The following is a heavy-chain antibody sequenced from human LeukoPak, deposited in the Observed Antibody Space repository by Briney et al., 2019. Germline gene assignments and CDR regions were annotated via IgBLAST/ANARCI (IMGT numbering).Heavy chain of an antibody. CDR1: GGSISSSSYY. J-gene: IGHJ4*02. V-gene: IGHV4-39*07. D-gene: IGHD6-13*01. CDR2: IYYSGST. Sequence: SETLSLTCTVSGGSISSSSYYWGWIRQPPGKGLEWIGSIYYSGSTYYNPSLKSRVTISVDRSKNQFSLKLSSVTAADTAVYYCAGSARVAAAGSYYFDYWGQGTLVTVSS. CDR3: AGSARVAAAGSYYFDY.